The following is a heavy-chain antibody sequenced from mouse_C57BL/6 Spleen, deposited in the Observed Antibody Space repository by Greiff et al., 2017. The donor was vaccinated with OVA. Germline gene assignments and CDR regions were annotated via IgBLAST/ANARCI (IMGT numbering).Heavy chain of an antibody. Sequence: QVQLQQSGPELVKPGASVKISCKASGYAFRSSWMNWVKQRPGKGLEWIGRIYPGDGDTNYNGKFKGKATLTADKSSSTAYMQLSSLTSEDSAVYFCARFYYGSSYFDYWGQGTTLTVSS. CDR2: IYPGDGDT. V-gene: IGHV1-82*01. CDR1: GYAFRSSW. CDR3: ARFYYGSSYFDY. D-gene: IGHD1-1*01. J-gene: IGHJ2*01.